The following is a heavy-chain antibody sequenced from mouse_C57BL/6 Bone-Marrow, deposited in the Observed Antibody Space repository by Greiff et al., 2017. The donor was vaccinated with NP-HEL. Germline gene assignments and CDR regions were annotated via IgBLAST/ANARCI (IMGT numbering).Heavy chain of an antibody. Sequence: DVHLVESGGGLVQPGGSLKLSCAASGFTFSDYYMYWVRQTPEKRLEWVAYISNGGGSTYYPDTVKGRFTISRDNAKNTLYLQMSRLKSEDTAMYYCARDSGYAMGYWGQGTSVTVSS. CDR2: ISNGGGST. J-gene: IGHJ4*01. CDR3: ARDSGYAMGY. V-gene: IGHV5-12*01. CDR1: GFTFSDYY.